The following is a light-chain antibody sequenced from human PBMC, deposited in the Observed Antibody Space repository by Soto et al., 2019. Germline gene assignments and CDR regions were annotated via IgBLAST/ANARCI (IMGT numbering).Light chain of an antibody. CDR2: GAS. J-gene: IGKJ4*01. CDR3: QQYNDWPLT. CDR1: QSISNN. V-gene: IGKV3-15*01. Sequence: EIVMTQSPATLSVSPGERATLSCRASQSISNNLAWYQQKPGQAPRLLIYGASTRATGIPARFSGSGSGTEFTLTISSLWSEDFAVYYCQQYNDWPLTFGGGTKVEIK.